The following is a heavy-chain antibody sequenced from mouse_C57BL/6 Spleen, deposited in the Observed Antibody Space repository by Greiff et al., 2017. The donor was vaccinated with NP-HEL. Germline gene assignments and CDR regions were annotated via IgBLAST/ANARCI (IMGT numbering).Heavy chain of an antibody. CDR1: GFSLTSYG. CDR2: IWSDGST. CDR3: ARQGAIYYGNYDWYFDV. Sequence: VMLVESGPGLVAPSQSLSITCTVSGFSLTSYGVHWVRQPPGKGLEWLVVIWSDGSTTYNSALKSRLSISKDNSKSQVFLKMNSLQTDDTAMYYCARQGAIYYGNYDWYFDVWGTGTTVTVSS. D-gene: IGHD2-1*01. J-gene: IGHJ1*03. V-gene: IGHV2-6-1*01.